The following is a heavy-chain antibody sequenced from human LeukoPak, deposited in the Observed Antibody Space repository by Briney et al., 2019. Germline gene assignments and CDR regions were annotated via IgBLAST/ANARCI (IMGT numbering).Heavy chain of an antibody. D-gene: IGHD5-24*01. J-gene: IGHJ4*02. V-gene: IGHV3-30*04. Sequence: GRSLRLSCAASGLTFSNYAMHWVRQAPGKGLEWVAVMSYDGSNMYYIDSVKGRFTISRDNSKNTLYLQMNSLRAEDTAVYYCARDAVRSGEMGRMGYWGQGTLVTVSS. CDR1: GLTFSNYA. CDR3: ARDAVRSGEMGRMGY. CDR2: MSYDGSNM.